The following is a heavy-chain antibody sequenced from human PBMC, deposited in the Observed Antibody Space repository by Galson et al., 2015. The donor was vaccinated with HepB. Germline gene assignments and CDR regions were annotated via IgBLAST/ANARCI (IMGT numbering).Heavy chain of an antibody. D-gene: IGHD3-3*01. CDR3: TTSFYDFWSTYMDV. CDR2: IKSKADGGTT. Sequence: SLRLSCAASGFTFSNAWMSWVRQAPGKGLEWVGRIKSKADGGTTDYAAPVKGRFTISRDDSKNTLYLQMNSLKTEDTAVYYCTTSFYDFWSTYMDVWGKGTTVTVSS. CDR1: GFTFSNAW. J-gene: IGHJ6*03. V-gene: IGHV3-15*01.